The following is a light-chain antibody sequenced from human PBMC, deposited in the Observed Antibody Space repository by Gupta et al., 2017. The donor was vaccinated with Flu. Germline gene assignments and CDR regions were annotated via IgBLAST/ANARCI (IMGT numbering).Light chain of an antibody. Sequence: DIQMTQSPSTLSASVGDRVTITCRASQNINTYLAWYQQKPGKAPKLLIYKSSTVESGVPSRFSGSGSGTEFTLTITSRQPDDCAIYCCQQENHYFRSFGQGTKVEVK. J-gene: IGKJ1*01. CDR1: QNINTY. V-gene: IGKV1-5*03. CDR3: QQENHYFRS. CDR2: KSS.